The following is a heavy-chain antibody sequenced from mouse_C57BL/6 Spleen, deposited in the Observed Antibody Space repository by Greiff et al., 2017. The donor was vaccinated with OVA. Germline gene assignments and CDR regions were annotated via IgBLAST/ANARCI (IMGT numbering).Heavy chain of an antibody. D-gene: IGHD2-3*01. J-gene: IGHJ4*01. CDR2: INPSTGGT. V-gene: IGHV1-42*01. CDR3: ARANDGSHYYAMDY. CDR1: GYSFTGYY. Sequence: VQLKQSGPELVKPGASVKISCKASGYSFTGYYMNWVKQSPEKSLEWIGEINPSTGGTTYNQKFKAKATLTVDKSSSTAYMQLKSLTSEDSAVCYCARANDGSHYYAMDYWGQGTSVTVSS.